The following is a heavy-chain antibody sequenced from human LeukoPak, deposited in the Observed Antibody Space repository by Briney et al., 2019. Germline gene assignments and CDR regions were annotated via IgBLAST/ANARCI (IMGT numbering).Heavy chain of an antibody. CDR3: ARCKQQLVLNWFDP. CDR2: IYTSGTT. Sequence: SETLSLTCSVSGGSISSFYCNWMRQPAGKGLEWIGRIYTSGTTTYDPSLKSRVTISVDTSKNQFSLKLSSVTAADTAVYYCARCKQQLVLNWFDPWGQGTLVTVSS. CDR1: GGSISSFY. V-gene: IGHV4-4*07. D-gene: IGHD6-13*01. J-gene: IGHJ5*02.